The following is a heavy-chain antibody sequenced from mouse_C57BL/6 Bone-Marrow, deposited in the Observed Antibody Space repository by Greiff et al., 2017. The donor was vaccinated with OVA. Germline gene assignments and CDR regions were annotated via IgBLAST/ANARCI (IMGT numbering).Heavy chain of an antibody. CDR3: EGDGYYPDYFDY. V-gene: IGHV1-81*01. CDR2: IYPRSGNT. J-gene: IGHJ2*01. D-gene: IGHD2-3*01. Sequence: QVQLKESGAELARPGASVKLSCTASGYTFTSYGISWVQQRTGQGLEWIGEIYPRSGNTYYNEKFKGQATLTADKSSSTAYMELRSLTSEDSAVYFCEGDGYYPDYFDYWGQGTTLTVSS. CDR1: GYTFTSYG.